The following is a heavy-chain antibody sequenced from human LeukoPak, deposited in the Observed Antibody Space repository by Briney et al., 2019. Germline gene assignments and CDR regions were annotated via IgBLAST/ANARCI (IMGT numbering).Heavy chain of an antibody. CDR2: ISGSGGST. D-gene: IGHD3-22*01. Sequence: GGSLRLSCAASGFTFSSYAMSRVRQAPGKGLEWVSAISGSGGSTYYADSVKGRFTISRDNSKNTLYLQMNSLRAEDTAVYYCAFAGDSSGSLFDYWGQGTLVTVSS. CDR3: AFAGDSSGSLFDY. CDR1: GFTFSSYA. J-gene: IGHJ4*02. V-gene: IGHV3-23*01.